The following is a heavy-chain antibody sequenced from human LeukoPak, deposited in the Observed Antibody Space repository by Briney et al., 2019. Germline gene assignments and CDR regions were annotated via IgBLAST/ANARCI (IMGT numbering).Heavy chain of an antibody. D-gene: IGHD6-25*01. CDR2: IIPILRIA. V-gene: IGHV1-69*04. J-gene: IGHJ3*02. CDR1: GGTFNDYA. Sequence: SVTVSCKASGGTFNDYAINWVRQAPGQGLEWMGRIIPILRIANYAQKFQGRVTITADKSTCTAYLELSSLRSEDTAMYYCASSVDVDAFDIWGQGTMVTVSS. CDR3: ASSVDVDAFDI.